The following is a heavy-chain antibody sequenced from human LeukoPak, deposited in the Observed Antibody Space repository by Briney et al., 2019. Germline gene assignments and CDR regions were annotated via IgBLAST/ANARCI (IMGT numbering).Heavy chain of an antibody. CDR2: ISGGSGNI. V-gene: IGHV3-23*01. CDR1: GFTFSNYA. J-gene: IGHJ4*02. Sequence: GGSLRLSCSVSGFTFSNYAMHWVRQAPGKGLEWVSLISGGSGNIYYVDSVKGRFTISRDNSKNTLYVQMTSLRAEDTAIYYCAKGSDYYGSVTSKRTDWGQGTLVTVSS. D-gene: IGHD3-10*01. CDR3: AKGSDYYGSVTSKRTD.